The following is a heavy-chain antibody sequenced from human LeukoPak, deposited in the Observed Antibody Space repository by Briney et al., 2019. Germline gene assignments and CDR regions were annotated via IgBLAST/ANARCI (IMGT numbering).Heavy chain of an antibody. V-gene: IGHV3-23*01. Sequence: GGSLRLSCAASGFTFSSYAMSWVRQAPGKGLEWVSAISGSGGSTYYADSVKGRFTISRDNSKNTLYLQMNSLRAEDTAVYYCAEGVVPAASTYYYYYYGMDVWGKGTTVTVSS. J-gene: IGHJ6*04. CDR1: GFTFSSYA. D-gene: IGHD2-2*01. CDR3: AEGVVPAASTYYYYYYGMDV. CDR2: ISGSGGST.